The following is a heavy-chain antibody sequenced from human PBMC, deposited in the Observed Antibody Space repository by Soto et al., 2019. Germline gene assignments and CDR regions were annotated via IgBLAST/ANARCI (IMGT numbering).Heavy chain of an antibody. V-gene: IGHV3-30-3*01. CDR2: ISYDGSNK. J-gene: IGHJ6*02. D-gene: IGHD3-3*02. CDR1: GFTFSSSA. Sequence: GGSLRLSCAASGFTFSSSAMHWVRQPPRKGLEWVAVISYDGSNKYYADSVKGRFTISGDNSKNTLSLQMNSLRAEDTAVYHWARGSILQLEPLVGGYGLDVWGQGTTVTVSS. CDR3: ARGSILQLEPLVGGYGLDV.